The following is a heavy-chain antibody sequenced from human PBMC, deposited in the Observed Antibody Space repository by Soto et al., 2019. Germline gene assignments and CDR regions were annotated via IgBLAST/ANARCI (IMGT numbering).Heavy chain of an antibody. Sequence: SVKVSCKASGGTFSSYAISWVRQAPGHGLEWMGGIIPIFGTANYAQKFQGRVTITADESTSTAYMELSSLRSEDTAVYYCARDFPSRSRNIVVGPAASAFDPWGQGTLVTVSS. J-gene: IGHJ5*02. D-gene: IGHD2-2*01. CDR3: ARDFPSRSRNIVVGPAASAFDP. CDR1: GGTFSSYA. V-gene: IGHV1-69*13. CDR2: IIPIFGTA.